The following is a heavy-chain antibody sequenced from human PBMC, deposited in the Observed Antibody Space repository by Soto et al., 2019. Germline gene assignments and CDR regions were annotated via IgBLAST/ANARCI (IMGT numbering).Heavy chain of an antibody. J-gene: IGHJ4*02. Sequence: SETLSLTCTVSGGSISSYYWSWIRQPPGKGLEWIGYIYYSGSTNYNPSLKSRVTISVDTSKNQFSLKLSSVTAADTAVYYCARTSYCSSTSCFDYWGQGTLVTVSS. CDR2: IYYSGST. CDR1: GGSISSYY. CDR3: ARTSYCSSTSCFDY. D-gene: IGHD2-2*01. V-gene: IGHV4-59*08.